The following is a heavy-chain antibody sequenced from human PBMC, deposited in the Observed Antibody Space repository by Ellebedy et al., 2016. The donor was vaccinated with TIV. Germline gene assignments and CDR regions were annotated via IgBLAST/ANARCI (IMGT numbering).Heavy chain of an antibody. Sequence: ASVKVSCKASGGTFSSYAISWVRQAPGQGLEWMGGIIPIFGTANYAQKFRGRVTITADESTSTAYMELSTLRSDDTAVYYCVRDGGSGSYFYWGQGTLVTVSS. J-gene: IGHJ4*02. CDR2: IIPIFGTA. D-gene: IGHD3-10*01. V-gene: IGHV1-69*13. CDR3: VRDGGSGSYFY. CDR1: GGTFSSYA.